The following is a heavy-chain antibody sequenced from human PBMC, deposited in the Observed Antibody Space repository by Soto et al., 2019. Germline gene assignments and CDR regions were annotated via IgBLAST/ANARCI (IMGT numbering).Heavy chain of an antibody. J-gene: IGHJ4*02. Sequence: PSETLSLTCAVSGGSFSGYYWSWIRQPPGKGLEWIGEINHSGSTNYNPSLKSRVTISVDTSKNQFSLKLSSVTAADTAVYYCARGLVVVAATPSPFDYWGQGTLVTVSS. CDR1: GGSFSGYY. CDR2: INHSGST. CDR3: ARGLVVVAATPSPFDY. D-gene: IGHD2-15*01. V-gene: IGHV4-34*01.